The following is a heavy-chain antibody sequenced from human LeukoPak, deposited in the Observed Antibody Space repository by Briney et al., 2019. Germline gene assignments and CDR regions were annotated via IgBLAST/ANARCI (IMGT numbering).Heavy chain of an antibody. Sequence: GGSLRLSCAASGFTFGSYGIHWVRQTPGKGLEWVAVIWYDGSNKYYADSVRGRFTISRDNSKNTLYLQMNSLRAEDTAVYYCVSGYSYGSFGHGMDVWGQGTTVTVSS. V-gene: IGHV3-33*01. CDR3: VSGYSYGSFGHGMDV. CDR2: IWYDGSNK. CDR1: GFTFGSYG. D-gene: IGHD5-18*01. J-gene: IGHJ6*02.